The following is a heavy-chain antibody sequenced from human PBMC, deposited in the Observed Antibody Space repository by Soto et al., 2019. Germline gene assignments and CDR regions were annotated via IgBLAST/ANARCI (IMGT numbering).Heavy chain of an antibody. D-gene: IGHD4-17*01. CDR3: TTDRRGDYDPHFDY. V-gene: IGHV3-15*01. J-gene: IGHJ4*02. Sequence: GGSLRLSCAASGFTFSDAWMSWVRQAPGKGLEWVGRIKSKGDGGTTDYAAPVKGRYTISRDDSKNTLYLQMNSLKTEDTAVYYCTTDRRGDYDPHFDYWGQGTLVTVSS. CDR1: GFTFSDAW. CDR2: IKSKGDGGTT.